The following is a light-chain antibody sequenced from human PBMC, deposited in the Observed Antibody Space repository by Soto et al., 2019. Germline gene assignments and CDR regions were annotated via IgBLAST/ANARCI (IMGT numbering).Light chain of an antibody. V-gene: IGLV2-14*03. Sequence: QSVLTQPASVSRSPGQSITISCTGTGSDVGAYNYVSWYQQQPGKAPKLLIYGVSNRPSGVSDRFSGSKSGNTASLTISGLRADDEADYYCSSYTASATHVFGTGTKVTVL. CDR3: SSYTASATHV. J-gene: IGLJ1*01. CDR2: GVS. CDR1: GSDVGAYNY.